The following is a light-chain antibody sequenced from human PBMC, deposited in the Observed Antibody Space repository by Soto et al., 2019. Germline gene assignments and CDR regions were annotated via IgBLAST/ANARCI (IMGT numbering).Light chain of an antibody. J-gene: IGKJ1*01. CDR1: QSVSSSY. CDR3: QQRSNWWT. V-gene: IGKV3-11*01. Sequence: DIVFTESPGTLALSPGERATLSCRASQSVSSSYLAWYQQKPGQAPRLLIYDASNRATGIPARFSGSGSGTDFTLTISSLEPEDFAVYYCQQRSNWWTFGQGTKVDI. CDR2: DAS.